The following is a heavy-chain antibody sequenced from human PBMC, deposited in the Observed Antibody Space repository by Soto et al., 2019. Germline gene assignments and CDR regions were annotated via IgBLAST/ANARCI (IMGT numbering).Heavy chain of an antibody. Sequence: EVQLSESGGGLVQPGGSLRLSCVGSGFTFISYAMNWVRQAPGKGLEWVSGISGGGDRTFDADSVKGRFTISRDNSKNTVNLQMNSLRADDTAVYYCARKVLGSTSRPDYWYFDLWGRGTLVTVSS. CDR3: ARKVLGSTSRPDYWYFDL. V-gene: IGHV3-23*01. D-gene: IGHD3-16*01. J-gene: IGHJ2*01. CDR2: ISGGGDRT. CDR1: GFTFISYA.